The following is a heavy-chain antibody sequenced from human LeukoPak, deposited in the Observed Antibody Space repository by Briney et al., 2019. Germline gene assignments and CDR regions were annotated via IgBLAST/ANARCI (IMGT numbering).Heavy chain of an antibody. CDR1: GGAITTTYYQ. CDR2: VSYSGSP. CDR3: ARGVGDSSGYYYDDY. J-gene: IGHJ4*02. D-gene: IGHD3-22*01. V-gene: IGHV4-39*02. Sequence: SETLSLTCTVSGGAITTTYYQWGWIRQPPGKGLEWIASVSYSGSPSYNPSLKSRVTISLDTSKNRFSLNLYSVTAADTAMYYCARGVGDSSGYYYDDYWGQGTLVTVSS.